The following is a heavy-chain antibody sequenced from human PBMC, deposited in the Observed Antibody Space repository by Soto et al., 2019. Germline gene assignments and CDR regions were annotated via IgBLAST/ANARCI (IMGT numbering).Heavy chain of an antibody. Sequence: ASVKVSCNASGYMFSNYDIIWVRQATGQGLEWMGWMNPDSDKTDYAQKFQGRVTMTGNTSISTAYMELTALTYEDTAIYYCARPGARYCGGDCYSSHWGQGTLVTVSS. D-gene: IGHD2-21*02. J-gene: IGHJ4*02. CDR2: MNPDSDKT. CDR3: ARPGARYCGGDCYSSH. V-gene: IGHV1-8*01. CDR1: GYMFSNYD.